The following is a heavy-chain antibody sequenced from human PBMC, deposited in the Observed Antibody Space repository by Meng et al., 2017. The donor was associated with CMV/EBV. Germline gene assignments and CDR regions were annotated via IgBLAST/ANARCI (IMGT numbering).Heavy chain of an antibody. CDR3: ARGQVQCSTINCHDYRFSGMDV. CDR1: GYILSYYD. Sequence: ASVKVPCKASGYILSYYDIIWVRQPSGQGLEWVGWMNPNRGNTAYAQKFQGRVTMTRDTSTSIAYMELSSLRSGDTAVYYCARGQVQCSTINCHDYRFSGMDVWGQGTTVTVSS. J-gene: IGHJ6*02. CDR2: MNPNRGNT. D-gene: IGHD2/OR15-2a*01. V-gene: IGHV1-8*01.